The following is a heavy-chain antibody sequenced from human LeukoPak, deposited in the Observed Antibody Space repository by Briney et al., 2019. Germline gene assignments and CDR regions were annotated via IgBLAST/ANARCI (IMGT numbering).Heavy chain of an antibody. J-gene: IGHJ5*02. CDR2: IYYTGST. Sequence: NPSETLSLTCTVSGGYISSYYWSWIRQPPGKGLEWIGYIYYTGSTSYNPSLKSRVTMSLDASKNQFSLELNSVTPADTAVYYCARGGNYWPQWWFDPWGRGTLVSVSS. CDR1: GGYISSYY. V-gene: IGHV4-59*01. D-gene: IGHD1-26*01. CDR3: ARGGNYWPQWWFDP.